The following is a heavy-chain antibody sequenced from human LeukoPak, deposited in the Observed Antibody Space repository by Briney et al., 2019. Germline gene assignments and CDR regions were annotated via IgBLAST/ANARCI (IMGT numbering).Heavy chain of an antibody. V-gene: IGHV4-59*01. J-gene: IGHJ6*03. CDR2: IYYSGST. CDR3: ASSSHFDFWSGSYSSYYYMDV. Sequence: SETLSLTCTVSGGSISSSYWSWIRQPPGKGLGWIGYIYYSGSTNYNPSLKSRVTISVDRSKNQFSLKLSSVTAADTAVYYCASSSHFDFWSGSYSSYYYMDVWGKGTTVTVSS. CDR1: GGSISSSY. D-gene: IGHD3-3*01.